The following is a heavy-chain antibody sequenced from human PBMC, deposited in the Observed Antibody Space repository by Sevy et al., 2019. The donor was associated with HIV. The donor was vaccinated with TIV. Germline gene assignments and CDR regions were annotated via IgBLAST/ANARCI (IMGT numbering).Heavy chain of an antibody. Sequence: GGSLRLSCAASGFTFSSYAMSWVRQAPGKGLEWVSAISGSGGSTYYADSVKGRFTISRDNTKNTLYLQMNSLRAEDTAVYYCAKDGDYYDRSGGYFDYWGQGTLVTVSS. CDR3: AKDGDYYDRSGGYFDY. V-gene: IGHV3-23*01. CDR2: ISGSGGST. CDR1: GFTFSSYA. J-gene: IGHJ4*02. D-gene: IGHD3-22*01.